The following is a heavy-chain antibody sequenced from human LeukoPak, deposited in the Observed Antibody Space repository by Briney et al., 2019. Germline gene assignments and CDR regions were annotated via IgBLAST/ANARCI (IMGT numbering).Heavy chain of an antibody. CDR1: GFNFDNFA. CDR3: ARDRRAWSYYYGMDV. Sequence: GKSLTLSCVVSGFNFDNFAMHWVRQPLGKGLEWVAVISHDGRTKYYADSMKGRITISRDNAKNSLYLQMNSLRAEDTALYHCARDRRAWSYYYGMDVWGQGTTVTVSS. V-gene: IGHV3-30*04. J-gene: IGHJ6*02. D-gene: IGHD2-8*01. CDR2: ISHDGRTK.